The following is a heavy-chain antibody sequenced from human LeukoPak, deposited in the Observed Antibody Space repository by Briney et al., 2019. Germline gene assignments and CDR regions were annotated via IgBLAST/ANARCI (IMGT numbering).Heavy chain of an antibody. V-gene: IGHV3-21*01. CDR1: GFTFSSYS. D-gene: IGHD6-19*01. CDR3: ARDQSSGWSKLFDY. Sequence: GGSLRLSCAASGFTFSSYSMNWVRQAPGKGLEWVSSISSSSSYIYYADSVKGRFTISRDNAKNSLYLQMNSLRAEDTAVYYCARDQSSGWSKLFDYWGQGTLVTVSS. J-gene: IGHJ4*02. CDR2: ISSSSSYI.